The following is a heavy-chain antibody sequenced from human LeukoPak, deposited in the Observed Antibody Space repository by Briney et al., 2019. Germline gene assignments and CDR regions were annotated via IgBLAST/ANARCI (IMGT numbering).Heavy chain of an antibody. D-gene: IGHD3-10*01. V-gene: IGHV3-21*06. Sequence: GGSLRLSCAASGFTFSLYTMNWVRQAPGKGPEWVSTISSGSSYIYYADSVRGRFTISRDNAKNSLYLQMNSLRAEDTAVYYCARGQGWFGELSRDYWGQGTLVTVSS. CDR1: GFTFSLYT. J-gene: IGHJ4*02. CDR3: ARGQGWFGELSRDY. CDR2: ISSGSSYI.